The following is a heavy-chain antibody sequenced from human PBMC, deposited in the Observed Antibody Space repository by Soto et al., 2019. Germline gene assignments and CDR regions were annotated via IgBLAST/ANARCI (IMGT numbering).Heavy chain of an antibody. CDR3: GRGGPHKVDTVMADYGMDV. V-gene: IGHV1-69*13. CDR2: IIPIFGTA. CDR1: GGTFSSYA. J-gene: IGHJ6*04. Sequence: SVKVSCKASGGTFSSYAISWVRQAPGQGLEWMGGIIPIFGTANYAQKFQGRVTITADESTSTAYMELSSLRSEDTAVYYCGRGGPHKVDTVMADYGMDVWGKGTRVTVSS. D-gene: IGHD5-18*01.